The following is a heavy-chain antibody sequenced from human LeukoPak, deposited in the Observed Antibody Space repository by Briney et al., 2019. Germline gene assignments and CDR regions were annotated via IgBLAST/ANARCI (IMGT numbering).Heavy chain of an antibody. CDR1: GYTFTSYD. CDR3: ARARRYCSGGSCYYYYMDV. Sequence: ASVKVSCKASGYTFTSYDINWVRHATGQGLEWMGWMNPNSGNTGYAQKFQGRVTMTRNTSISTAYMELSSLRSEDTAVYYCARARRYCSGGSCYYYYMDVWGKGTTVTVSS. D-gene: IGHD2-15*01. J-gene: IGHJ6*03. V-gene: IGHV1-8*01. CDR2: MNPNSGNT.